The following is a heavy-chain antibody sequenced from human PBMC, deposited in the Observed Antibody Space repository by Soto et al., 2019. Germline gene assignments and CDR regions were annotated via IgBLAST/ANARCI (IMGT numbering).Heavy chain of an antibody. Sequence: ASVKVSCKASGYTFTNYVIQWVRQAPGQSLEWMGWIITGNGDTKYSQKFQDRITITSDTSASTAYMELSSLTSEDTAVYFCARELDPYYGGNSLSLDYWGQGTLVTVSS. V-gene: IGHV1-3*04. J-gene: IGHJ4*02. CDR2: IITGNGDT. CDR3: ARELDPYYGGNSLSLDY. D-gene: IGHD4-17*01. CDR1: GYTFTNYV.